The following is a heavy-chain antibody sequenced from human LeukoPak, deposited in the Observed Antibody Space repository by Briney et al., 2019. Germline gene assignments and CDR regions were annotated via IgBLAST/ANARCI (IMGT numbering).Heavy chain of an antibody. CDR2: MNPNSGNT. Sequence: ASVKVSCKASGYTFTSYDINWVRQATGQGLEWMGWMNPNSGNTGYAQKFQGRVTMTRNTSISTAYMELSGLRSEDTAVYYCARTYYDFWSGLYYYYYMDVWGKGTTVTVSS. V-gene: IGHV1-8*01. CDR1: GYTFTSYD. CDR3: ARTYYDFWSGLYYYYYMDV. D-gene: IGHD3-3*01. J-gene: IGHJ6*03.